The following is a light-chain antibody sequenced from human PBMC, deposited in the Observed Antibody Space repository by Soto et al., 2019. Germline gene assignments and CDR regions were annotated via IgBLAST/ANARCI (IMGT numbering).Light chain of an antibody. J-gene: IGKJ2*01. Sequence: SVLTQSPATLSLSPGERATLSCRASQSDGNYIAWYQQKPGQPPRLLIYDVSNRATGVPARFSGSGSGTDFTLTISSLEPEDFGVYHCQQRSSWPRMYTFGQGTKPEI. CDR2: DVS. CDR3: QQRSSWPRMYT. V-gene: IGKV3-11*01. CDR1: QSDGNY.